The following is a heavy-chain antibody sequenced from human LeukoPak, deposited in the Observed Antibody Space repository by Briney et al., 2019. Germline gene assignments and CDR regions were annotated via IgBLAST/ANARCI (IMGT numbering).Heavy chain of an antibody. CDR1: GFTFSSYW. D-gene: IGHD5-24*01. CDR2: INGDGSNI. CDR3: AKDLRWSRDGYRGHYYYGMDV. Sequence: PGGSLRLSCAASGFTFSSYWMHWVRQVPGKGLVWVARINGDGSNIAYADSVRGRFTISRDNAKNSLYLQMNSLRAEDTALYYCAKDLRWSRDGYRGHYYYGMDVWGQGTTVTVSS. J-gene: IGHJ6*02. V-gene: IGHV3-74*01.